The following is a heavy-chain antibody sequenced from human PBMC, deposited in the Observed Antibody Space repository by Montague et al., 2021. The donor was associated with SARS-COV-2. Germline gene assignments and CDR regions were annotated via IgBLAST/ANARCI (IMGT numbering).Heavy chain of an antibody. D-gene: IGHD3-22*01. CDR2: IYYSGST. CDR3: ARQYYDSIGEDAFDI. V-gene: IGHV4-59*08. Sequence: SETLSLTCTVYGGSISSHYWSWIRQPPGKGLEWIGDIYYSGSTNYNPSLKSRVTISVDTSKNQFSLRLSSVTAADTAVYYCARQYYDSIGEDAFDIWGQGTMVTVSS. CDR1: GGSISSHY. J-gene: IGHJ3*02.